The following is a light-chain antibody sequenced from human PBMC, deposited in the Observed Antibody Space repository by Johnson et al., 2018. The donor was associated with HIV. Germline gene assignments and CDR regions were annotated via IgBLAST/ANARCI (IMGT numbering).Light chain of an antibody. Sequence: QSVLTQPPSVSAAPGQKVTISCSGSSSNIGNSYVSWYQQLPGTAPKLLIYDNNKRPSGIPDRFSGSKSGTSATLGITGLQTGDEADYYCGTWDSSLSNFVFGIGTKVSVL. CDR3: GTWDSSLSNFV. J-gene: IGLJ1*01. V-gene: IGLV1-51*01. CDR1: SSNIGNSY. CDR2: DNN.